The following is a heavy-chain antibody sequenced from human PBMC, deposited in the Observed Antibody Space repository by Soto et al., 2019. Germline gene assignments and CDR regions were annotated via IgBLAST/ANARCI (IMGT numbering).Heavy chain of an antibody. CDR1: GYTFTTYG. D-gene: IGHD1-20*01. CDR2: ISASNGNK. V-gene: IGHV1-18*01. Sequence: QVQLVQSGAEVKKPGASVKVSCKTSGYTFTTYGITWVRQAPGQGLEWMGWISASNGNKNYAQNLQGRVTMTTDTSTSTDYMELRRLRSDDTAVYYCARDNWTRHKTGDYWGQGTLVIVS. CDR3: ARDNWTRHKTGDY. J-gene: IGHJ4*02.